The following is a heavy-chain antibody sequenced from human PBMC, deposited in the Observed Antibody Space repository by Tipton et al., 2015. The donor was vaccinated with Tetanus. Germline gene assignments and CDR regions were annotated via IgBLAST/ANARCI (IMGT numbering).Heavy chain of an antibody. D-gene: IGHD3-10*01. CDR3: ARDRGEVWTNFYYMDV. J-gene: IGHJ6*03. V-gene: IGHV3-7*01. CDR2: INRDGSDK. Sequence: SLRLSCSASGFIFNNYWMSWVRQAPGKGLEWVANINRDGSDKYYVDSVKGRFTISRDEAKNSLYLQMSSLRVGDTAVYYCARDRGEVWTNFYYMDVWGKGATVTVSS. CDR1: GFIFNNYW.